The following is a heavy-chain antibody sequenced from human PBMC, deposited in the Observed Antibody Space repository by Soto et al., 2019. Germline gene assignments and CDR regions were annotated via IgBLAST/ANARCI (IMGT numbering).Heavy chain of an antibody. V-gene: IGHV4-34*01. CDR1: GGSFIGYY. D-gene: IGHD3-16*01. Sequence: PSETLSLTCAVYGGSFIGYYWTWIRQPPGTGLEWIGEINHSGSTNYNPSLKSRVTISVDTSKNQFSLKLSSVTAADTAVYYCASVSGIYYYGKDVWGQGTTVTVSS. J-gene: IGHJ6*02. CDR3: ASVSGIYYYGKDV. CDR2: INHSGST.